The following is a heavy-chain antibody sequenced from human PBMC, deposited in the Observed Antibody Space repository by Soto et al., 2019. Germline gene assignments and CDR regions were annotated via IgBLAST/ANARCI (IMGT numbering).Heavy chain of an antibody. Sequence: QVQLQQWGAGLLKPSENLSLTCAVSGGSFSGYYWSWIRQPPGKGLEWIGEINPSGSTNYNPSLMRRGTVSVDTSKHQFSLKLSSVTAADTAVYHCARAHPGRWSGWDYGMDVCGQGTTVTVSS. CDR3: ARAHPGRWSGWDYGMDV. V-gene: IGHV4-34*01. D-gene: IGHD3-3*01. J-gene: IGHJ6*02. CDR2: INPSGST. CDR1: GGSFSGYY.